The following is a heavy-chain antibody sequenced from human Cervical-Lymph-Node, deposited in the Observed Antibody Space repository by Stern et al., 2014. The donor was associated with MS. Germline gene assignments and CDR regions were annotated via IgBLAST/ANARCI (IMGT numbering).Heavy chain of an antibody. V-gene: IGHV1-2*02. CDR1: GFTFSNYY. J-gene: IGHJ6*02. CDR3: AENMDV. Sequence: QVQLGQSGAEVKKPGASVQVSCKPSGFTFSNYYVHWLRQAPGQRPEWMGRISPKNGDTNYAPKFQGRVTMTRETSVGLVALEVTRLRLDDTAIYYCAENMDVWGQGTTVTVSS. CDR2: ISPKNGDT.